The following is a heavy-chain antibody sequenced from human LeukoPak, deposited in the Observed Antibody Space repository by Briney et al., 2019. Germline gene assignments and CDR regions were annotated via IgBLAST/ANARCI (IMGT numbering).Heavy chain of an antibody. J-gene: IGHJ4*02. D-gene: IGHD6-19*01. CDR1: GYDFTSVG. V-gene: IGHV1-18*01. CDR3: ARAGSGSGWYFDY. Sequence: ASVKVSCKASGYDFTSVGITWVRRAPGQGLEWMGWISPYNGNTRYAQKFQGRVAMTTDTSTTTAYMELRGLRFNDTAVYYCARAGSGSGWYFDYWGQGALVTVSS. CDR2: ISPYNGNT.